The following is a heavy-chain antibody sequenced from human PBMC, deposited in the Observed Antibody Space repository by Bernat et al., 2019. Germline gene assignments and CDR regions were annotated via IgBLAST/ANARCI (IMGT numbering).Heavy chain of an antibody. CDR3: ARGGYRYGSRWLQSPQSYYYYGMDV. V-gene: IGHV3-30-3*01. Sequence: QVQLVESGGGVVQPGRSLRLSCAASGFTFSSYAMHWVRQAPGKGLEWVAVISFDGSNKYYADSVKGRFTISRDSAKNTLDLQMNSLRAEDTAVYYCARGGYRYGSRWLQSPQSYYYYGMDVWGQGTTVTVSS. CDR1: GFTFSSYA. D-gene: IGHD5-24*01. J-gene: IGHJ6*02. CDR2: ISFDGSNK.